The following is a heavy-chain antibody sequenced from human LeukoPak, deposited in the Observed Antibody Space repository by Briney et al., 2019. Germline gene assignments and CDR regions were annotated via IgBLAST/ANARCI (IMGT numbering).Heavy chain of an antibody. CDR2: INPNSGGT. CDR3: ATLPHIVVVTAIQGFFDY. V-gene: IGHV1-2*02. D-gene: IGHD2-21*02. CDR1: GYTFTGYY. J-gene: IGHJ4*02. Sequence: GASVAVSCKASGYTFTGYYMHWVRQAPGQGLEWMGWINPNSGGTDYAQKFQGRVTMTRDTSISTAYMELSRLRSDDTAVYYCATLPHIVVVTAIQGFFDYWGQGTLVTVSS.